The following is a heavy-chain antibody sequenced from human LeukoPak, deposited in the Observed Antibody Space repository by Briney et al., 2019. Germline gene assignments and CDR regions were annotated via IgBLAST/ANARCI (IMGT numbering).Heavy chain of an antibody. CDR2: IWYDGSNK. J-gene: IGHJ6*02. Sequence: GRSLRLSCAASGFTFSSYGMHWVRQAPGKGLEWVAVIWYDGSNKYYADSVKGRFTISRDNSKNTLYLQMNSLRAEDTAVYYCAGGVVVPAAMEEYYYYYGMDVWGQGTTVTVSS. CDR3: AGGVVVPAAMEEYYYYYGMDV. D-gene: IGHD2-2*01. CDR1: GFTFSSYG. V-gene: IGHV3-33*01.